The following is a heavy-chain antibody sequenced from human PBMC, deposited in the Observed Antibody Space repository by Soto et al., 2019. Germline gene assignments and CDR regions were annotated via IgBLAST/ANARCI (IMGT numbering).Heavy chain of an antibody. V-gene: IGHV4-39*01. Sequence: SETLSLTCTVSGASISSGGYFWAWIRQPPGKGLEWIGSIYYSGTTYKKPSLKSRVTISVDRSKNQFSLKLSSVTAADTAVYYCARHFSVDYFDYWGQGALVTVSS. CDR2: IYYSGTT. CDR3: ARHFSVDYFDY. CDR1: GASISSGGYF. J-gene: IGHJ4*02.